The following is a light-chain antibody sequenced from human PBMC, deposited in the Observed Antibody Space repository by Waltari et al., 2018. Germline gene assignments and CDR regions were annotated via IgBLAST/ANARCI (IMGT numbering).Light chain of an antibody. CDR3: SSYTSSNNCV. CDR1: SSAVGGCAD. Sequence: QSALTPPPSASGSPGQSVTIPCTGTSSAVGGCADVSWYQQHPGKAPKLIIYEVNKRPSGVPDRFSGSKSGNTASLTVSGLQAEDEADYYCSSYTSSNNCVFGTGTKVTVL. CDR2: EVN. J-gene: IGLJ1*01. V-gene: IGLV2-8*01.